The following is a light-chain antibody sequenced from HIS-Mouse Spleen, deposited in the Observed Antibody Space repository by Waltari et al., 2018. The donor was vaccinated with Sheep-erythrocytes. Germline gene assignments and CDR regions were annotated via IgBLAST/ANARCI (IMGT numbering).Light chain of an antibody. J-gene: IGLJ2*01. CDR3: SSYTSSSTQV. V-gene: IGLV2-14*01. Sequence: QSALTQPASVSGSPGQSIPISCTGTSSDVGGSNYVSWYQQHPGKAPKLMIYEVSNRPSGVSNRFSGSKSGNTASLTISGLQAEDEADYYCSSYTSSSTQVFGGGTKLTVL. CDR1: SSDVGGSNY. CDR2: EVS.